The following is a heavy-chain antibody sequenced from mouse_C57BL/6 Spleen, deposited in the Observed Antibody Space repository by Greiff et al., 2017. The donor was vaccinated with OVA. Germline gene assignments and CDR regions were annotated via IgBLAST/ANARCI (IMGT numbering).Heavy chain of an antibody. J-gene: IGHJ2*01. D-gene: IGHD2-3*01. CDR3: AREGLYDGYYDY. CDR1: GYTFTDYN. V-gene: IGHV1-22*01. CDR2: INPNNGGT. Sequence: EVKLMESGPELVKPGASVKMSCKASGYTFTDYNMHWVKQSHGKSLEWIGYINPNNGGTSYNQKFKGKATLTVNKSSSTAYMELRSLTSEDSAVYYCAREGLYDGYYDYWGQGTTLTVSS.